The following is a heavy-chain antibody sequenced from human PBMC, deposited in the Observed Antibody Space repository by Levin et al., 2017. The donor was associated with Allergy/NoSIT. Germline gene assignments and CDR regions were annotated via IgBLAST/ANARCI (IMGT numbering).Heavy chain of an antibody. Sequence: PGGSLRLSCAASGFALSGVTVHWVRQASGKGLEWVGRIKKKVDNDGTVFAASVKGRFTISRDDSKNTAYLQMNSLKTEDTAVYYCTRWGLEGGSSMDVWGQGTTVTVSS. D-gene: IGHD3/OR15-3a*01. V-gene: IGHV3-73*01. CDR2: IKKKVDNDGT. CDR3: TRWGLEGGSSMDV. CDR1: GFALSGVT. J-gene: IGHJ6*02.